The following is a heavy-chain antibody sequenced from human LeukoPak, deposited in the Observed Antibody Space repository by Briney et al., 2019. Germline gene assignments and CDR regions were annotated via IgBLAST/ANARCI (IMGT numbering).Heavy chain of an antibody. D-gene: IGHD5-12*01. CDR3: ARRVATIDY. CDR1: GFTFSSYS. V-gene: IGHV3-48*01. CDR2: ISGSSSTI. J-gene: IGHJ4*02. Sequence: PGGSLRLSCAASGFTFSSYSMNWVRQAPGKGLEWVSYISGSSSTIYYPDSVKGRFTISRDNAKNSLYLRMNSLRAEDTAVYYCARRVATIDYWGQGTLVTVSS.